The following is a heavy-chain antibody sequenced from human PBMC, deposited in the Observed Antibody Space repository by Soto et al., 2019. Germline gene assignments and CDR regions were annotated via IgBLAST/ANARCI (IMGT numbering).Heavy chain of an antibody. V-gene: IGHV4-39*01. CDR1: GCCISSSSYY. CDR3: ARRTGVEFGMDA. J-gene: IGHJ6*02. D-gene: IGHD3-3*01. CDR2: IYYSGST. Sequence: XETLSLTCAVSGCCISSSSYYWGWIRQPPGKGLEWIGSIYYSGSTYYNPSLKSRVTISVDTSKNQFSLKLSSVTAADTAVYYCARRTGVEFGMDAWGQGTTVTVSS.